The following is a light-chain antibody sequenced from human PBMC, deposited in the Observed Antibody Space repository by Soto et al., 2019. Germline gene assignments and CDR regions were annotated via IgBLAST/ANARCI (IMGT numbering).Light chain of an antibody. V-gene: IGKV3-11*01. Sequence: EIVLTQSPATLSLSPGERATLSCRASQSVSSYLAWYQQKPGQAPRLLIYDASNRATGIPARFSGSRSGTDFTLTISILEPEDFAVYYCQQRSNWPPVYTFGQGTKLEIK. J-gene: IGKJ2*01. CDR2: DAS. CDR3: QQRSNWPPVYT. CDR1: QSVSSY.